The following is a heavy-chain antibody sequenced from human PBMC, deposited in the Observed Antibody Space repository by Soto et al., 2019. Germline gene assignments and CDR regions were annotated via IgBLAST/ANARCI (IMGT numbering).Heavy chain of an antibody. D-gene: IGHD2-21*01. CDR3: ARGRSVIDHDDFEY. CDR2: MSFDGNSK. V-gene: IGHV3-30-3*01. CDR1: GFTFSSYS. Sequence: QAQLVESGGGVVQPGRSLRLSCAASGFTFSSYSMHWVRQAPGKGLEWVAAMSFDGNSKYFADSVKGRFTISRDNSKNTLSLQMNSLGADDSAVYYCARGRSVIDHDDFEYWGQGTLVTVSS. J-gene: IGHJ4*02.